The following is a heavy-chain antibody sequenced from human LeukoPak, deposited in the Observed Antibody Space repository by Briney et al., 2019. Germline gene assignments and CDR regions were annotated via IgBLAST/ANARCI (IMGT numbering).Heavy chain of an antibody. V-gene: IGHV4-59*01. CDR1: GGSINAYY. Sequence: SETLYLTCAVSGGSINAYYWNWIRQTHGKGLEWIGSIYYSGRTNYNPSLKSRVTISVDTSKNQFSLRLTSVTAADTAIYYCAREIRRGNYGNYGHWFDPWGQGTLATVSS. D-gene: IGHD4-17*01. CDR2: IYYSGRT. CDR3: AREIRRGNYGNYGHWFDP. J-gene: IGHJ5*02.